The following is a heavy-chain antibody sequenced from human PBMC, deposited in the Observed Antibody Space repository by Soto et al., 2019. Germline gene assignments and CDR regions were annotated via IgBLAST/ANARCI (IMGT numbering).Heavy chain of an antibody. CDR3: TRDRRYYDSSGYRYYYGMDV. V-gene: IGHV3-49*03. Sequence: GGSVRLSXTASGFTFGDYAMSWFRQAPGKGLEWVGFIRSKAYGGTTEYAASVKGRFTISRDDSKSIAYLQMNSLKTEDTAVYYCTRDRRYYDSSGYRYYYGMDVWGQGTTVTVSS. CDR2: IRSKAYGGTT. J-gene: IGHJ6*02. D-gene: IGHD3-22*01. CDR1: GFTFGDYA.